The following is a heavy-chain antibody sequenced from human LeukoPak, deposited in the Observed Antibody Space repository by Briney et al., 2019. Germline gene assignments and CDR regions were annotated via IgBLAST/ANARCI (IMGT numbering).Heavy chain of an antibody. Sequence: SETLSPTCTVSGGSISSSSYYWGWIRQPPGKGLEWIGSIYYSGSTYYNPSLKSRVTISVDTSKNQFSLKLSSVTAADTAVYYCACSSSPNYYYYYYMDVWGKGTTVTVSS. CDR2: IYYSGST. CDR1: GGSISSSSYY. V-gene: IGHV4-39*01. CDR3: ACSSSPNYYYYYYMDV. D-gene: IGHD6-6*01. J-gene: IGHJ6*03.